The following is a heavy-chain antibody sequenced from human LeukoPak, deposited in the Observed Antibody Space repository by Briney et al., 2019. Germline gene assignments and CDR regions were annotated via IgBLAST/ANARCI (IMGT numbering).Heavy chain of an antibody. CDR2: IWYGGSNK. CDR3: AKVLRAYGGNSLDDAFDI. V-gene: IGHV3-30*18. J-gene: IGHJ3*02. D-gene: IGHD4-23*01. CDR1: GFTFSSYG. Sequence: PGRSLRLSCAASGFTFSSYGMHWVRQAPGKGLEWVAVIWYGGSNKYYADSVKGRFTISRDNSKNTLYLQMNSLRAEDTAVYYCAKVLRAYGGNSLDDAFDIWGQGTMVTVSS.